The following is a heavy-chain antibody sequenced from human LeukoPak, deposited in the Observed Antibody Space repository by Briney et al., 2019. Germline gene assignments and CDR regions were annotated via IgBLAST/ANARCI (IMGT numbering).Heavy chain of an antibody. J-gene: IGHJ4*02. CDR2: ISGSGGNT. CDR3: ARSPQEIFDF. CDR1: GFTFSSYA. V-gene: IGHV3-23*01. Sequence: PGGSLRLSCAASGFTFSSYAMSWVRQAPGKGLEGVSVISGSGGNTYYADSVKGRLTISRDNSKNTLYLQMISLRAEDTAVYYCARSPQEIFDFWGQGTLVTVSS.